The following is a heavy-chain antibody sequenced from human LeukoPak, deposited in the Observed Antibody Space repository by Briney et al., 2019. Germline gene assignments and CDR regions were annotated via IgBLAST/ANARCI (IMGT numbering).Heavy chain of an antibody. CDR2: INPNNGGT. CDR3: ARGAEQQRLAHFDY. Sequence: SVKVPCKASGYIVTGYYLHWVRQAPGQGLERMGWINPNNGGTKSAQKFQGRVTMTRDTSISTAYLELSSLRSDDTAIYYCARGAEQQRLAHFDYWGQGTLVTVSS. CDR1: GYIVTGYY. J-gene: IGHJ4*02. V-gene: IGHV1-2*02. D-gene: IGHD1/OR15-1a*01.